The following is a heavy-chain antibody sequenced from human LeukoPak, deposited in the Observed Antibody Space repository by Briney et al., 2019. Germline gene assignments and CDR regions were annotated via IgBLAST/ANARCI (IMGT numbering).Heavy chain of an antibody. J-gene: IGHJ4*02. CDR3: ARSYSHGFFDY. CDR2: IYYSGST. V-gene: IGHV4-59*01. D-gene: IGHD5-18*01. CDR1: GGSISSYY. Sequence: PSETLSLTCTVSGGSISSYYWSWIRQPPGKGLEWIGYIYYSGSTNYNPSLKSRVTISVDTSKNQFSLKLSSVTAADTAVYYCARSYSHGFFDYWGQGTLVTVSS.